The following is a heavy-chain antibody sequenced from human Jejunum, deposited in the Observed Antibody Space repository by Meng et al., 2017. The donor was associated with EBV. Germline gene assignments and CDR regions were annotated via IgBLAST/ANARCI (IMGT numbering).Heavy chain of an antibody. CDR3: ARSKMGATKWFDP. J-gene: IGHJ5*02. Sequence: QLQLQESGPGRVKPSETLSLMCTVSGGSISGNYYWGWIRQSPGKGLEFIGTMSDSGSPYYNPSLKSRVTISVDTSKKQFSLKLTSVTAADTAVYYCARSKMGATKWFDPWGQGTLVTVSS. V-gene: IGHV4-39*01. CDR2: MSDSGSP. D-gene: IGHD1-26*01. CDR1: GGSISGNYY.